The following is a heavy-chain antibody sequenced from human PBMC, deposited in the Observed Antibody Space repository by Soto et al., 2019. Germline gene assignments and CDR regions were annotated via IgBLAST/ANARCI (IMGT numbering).Heavy chain of an antibody. CDR3: ARDLYCSSTRCYSYYGMDV. D-gene: IGHD2-2*01. V-gene: IGHV1-69*13. CDR1: GGTLSSYG. J-gene: IGHJ6*02. Sequence: SVKVSCKTPGGTLSSYGISWVRQAPGQGLEWMGGIIPMFGTLNYAQKFLGRIRITAEESTSTAYMELSGLRFEDTAVYYCARDLYCSSTRCYSYYGMDVWGPGTTVTVSS. CDR2: IIPMFGTL.